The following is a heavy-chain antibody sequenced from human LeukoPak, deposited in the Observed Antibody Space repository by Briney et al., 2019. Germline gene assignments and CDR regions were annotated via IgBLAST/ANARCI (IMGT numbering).Heavy chain of an antibody. CDR2: INSNSGGT. V-gene: IGHV1-2*02. Sequence: VASVKVSCKASGYTFTGYYIHWVRQAPGQGLEWMGWINSNSGGTNYAQKFQGRVTMTRDTSINTVYMELSRLRSDDTAVYYCARLGSSGWYGGGYFDYWGQGTLVTVSS. CDR1: GYTFTGYY. D-gene: IGHD6-19*01. CDR3: ARLGSSGWYGGGYFDY. J-gene: IGHJ4*02.